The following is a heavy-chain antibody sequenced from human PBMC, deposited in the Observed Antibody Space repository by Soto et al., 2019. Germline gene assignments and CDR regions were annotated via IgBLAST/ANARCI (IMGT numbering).Heavy chain of an antibody. V-gene: IGHV2-5*02. CDR3: AHRLSPGYGDYPNWFDP. CDR2: IYWDDDK. CDR1: GFSLSTSGVG. D-gene: IGHD4-17*01. Sequence: QITLKESGPTLVKPTQTLTLTCTFSGFSLSTSGVGVGWIRQPPGKALEWLALIYWDDDKRYSPSLKSRLTITKDTSKNHVVLTMTNMDPVDTATYYCAHRLSPGYGDYPNWFDPWGQGTLVTVSS. J-gene: IGHJ5*02.